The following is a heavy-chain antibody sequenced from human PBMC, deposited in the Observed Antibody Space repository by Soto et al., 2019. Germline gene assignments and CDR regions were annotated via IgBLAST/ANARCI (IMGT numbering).Heavy chain of an antibody. J-gene: IGHJ4*02. Sequence: QVQLVESGGGVVQPGRSLRLSCAASGFTFSSYGMHWVRQAPGKGLEWVAVISYDGSNKYYADSVKGRFTISRDNSKNTLYLQMNSLRAEDTAVDYCAKGQPRCTNGVCYKTELFDYWGQGTLVTVSS. CDR2: ISYDGSNK. V-gene: IGHV3-30*18. CDR1: GFTFSSYG. CDR3: AKGQPRCTNGVCYKTELFDY. D-gene: IGHD2-8*01.